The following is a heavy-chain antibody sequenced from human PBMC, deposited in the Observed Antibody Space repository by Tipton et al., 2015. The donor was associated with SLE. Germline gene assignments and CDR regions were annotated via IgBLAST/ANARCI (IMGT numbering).Heavy chain of an antibody. CDR3: ARDGSVSPLDV. Sequence: TLSLTCTVSGDSFSSYYWSWIRQPAGKGLEWIGRVSISGNTNYNPSLKSRVTMSLDTSKNQVSLKLASVTAADTAVYYCARDGSVSPLDVWGQGTSVVVSS. V-gene: IGHV4-4*07. D-gene: IGHD5/OR15-5a*01. CDR2: VSISGNT. CDR1: GDSFSSYY. J-gene: IGHJ3*01.